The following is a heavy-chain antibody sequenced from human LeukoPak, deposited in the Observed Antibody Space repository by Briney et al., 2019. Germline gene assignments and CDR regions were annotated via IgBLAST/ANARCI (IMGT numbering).Heavy chain of an antibody. CDR3: PRDRVGYDSSGYYYAPYYYYGMDV. CDR2: INPNSGGT. J-gene: IGHJ6*02. D-gene: IGHD3-22*01. CDR1: GYTFTGYY. V-gene: IGHV1-2*04. Sequence: ASVKVSCKASGYTFTGYYMHWVRQAPGQGLEWMGWINPNSGGTNYAQKFQGWVTMTRETSISTAYMELSRLGCDDTAVYYCPRDRVGYDSSGYYYAPYYYYGMDVWGQGTTVTVSS.